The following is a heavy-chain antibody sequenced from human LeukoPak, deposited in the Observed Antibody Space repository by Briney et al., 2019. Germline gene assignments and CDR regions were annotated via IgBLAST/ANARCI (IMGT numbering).Heavy chain of an antibody. CDR1: GFDVSHHY. CDR3: AKGVAYYDILTGYGWYFDL. CDR2: IQSAGNS. Sequence: GGSLRLSCAASGFDVSHHYLNWVRQAPGKGLEWVSMIQSAGNSYYADSVKGRFTISRDNSKNTLYLQMNSLRAEDTAVYYCAKGVAYYDILTGYGWYFDLWGRGTLVTVSS. V-gene: IGHV3-53*01. D-gene: IGHD3-9*01. J-gene: IGHJ2*01.